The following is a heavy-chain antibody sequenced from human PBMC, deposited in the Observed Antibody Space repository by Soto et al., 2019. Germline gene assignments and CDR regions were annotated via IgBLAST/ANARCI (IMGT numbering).Heavy chain of an antibody. D-gene: IGHD3-9*01. J-gene: IGHJ6*02. CDR2: TYYRSKWYN. V-gene: IGHV6-1*01. CDR3: ARETYDILTDYYYYGMDV. CDR1: GDSVSSNSAA. Sequence: SQTLSLTCAISGDSVSSNSAAWNWIRQSPSRGLEWLGRTYYRSKWYNDYAVPVKSRITINPDTSKNQFSLQLNSVTPEDTAVYYCARETYDILTDYYYYGMDVWGQGTTVTVSS.